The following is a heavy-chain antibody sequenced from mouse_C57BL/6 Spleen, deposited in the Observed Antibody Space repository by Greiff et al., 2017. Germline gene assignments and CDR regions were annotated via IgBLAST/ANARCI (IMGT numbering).Heavy chain of an antibody. Sequence: QVQLQQSGAELMKPGASVKLSCKATGYTFTGYWIEWVKQRPGHGLEWIGEILPGSGSTNYNEKFKGKATFTADTSSNTAYMHRSSLTTEDSAIYYCARREFITTVVAPDYWGQGTTLTVSS. D-gene: IGHD1-1*01. V-gene: IGHV1-9*01. CDR2: ILPGSGST. CDR1: GYTFTGYW. J-gene: IGHJ2*01. CDR3: ARREFITTVVAPDY.